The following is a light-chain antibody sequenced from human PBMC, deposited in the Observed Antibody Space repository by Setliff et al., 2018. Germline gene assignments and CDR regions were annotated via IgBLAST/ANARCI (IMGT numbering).Light chain of an antibody. CDR2: QVN. Sequence: QSALAQPASVSGSPGQSITISCTGSSSDVETYNIVSWYQQHPGKAPKILIYQVNQRPSGVSDRFSSSKSGNTASLTISGLQAEDEADYYCLSYAGSGTYVFGSGTKGTVL. J-gene: IGLJ1*01. V-gene: IGLV2-23*02. CDR3: LSYAGSGTYV. CDR1: SSDVETYNI.